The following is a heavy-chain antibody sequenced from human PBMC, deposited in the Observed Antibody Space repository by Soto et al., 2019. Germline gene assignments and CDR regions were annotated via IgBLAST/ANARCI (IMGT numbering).Heavy chain of an antibody. CDR1: GFSLSTSGMG. V-gene: IGHV2-5*01. Sequence: QITLKESGPTLVKPTQTLTLTCNFSGFSLSTSGMGVGWIRQPPGKALEWLGLIYWNDDMRYSPSLKSRLTITKDTSRDQVVLTVTNMDPVDTGTYFCVHRHRTTGMWDGFDVWGQGTMVTVSP. J-gene: IGHJ3*01. D-gene: IGHD1-1*01. CDR3: VHRHRTTGMWDGFDV. CDR2: IYWNDDM.